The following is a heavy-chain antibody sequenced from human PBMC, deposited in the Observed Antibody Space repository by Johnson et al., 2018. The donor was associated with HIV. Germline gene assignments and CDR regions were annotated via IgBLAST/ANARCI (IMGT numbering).Heavy chain of an antibody. CDR3: ARDLRRGDSPRAFDI. J-gene: IGHJ3*02. V-gene: IGHV3-66*01. D-gene: IGHD3-16*01. Sequence: VQLVESGGGVVRPGGSLRLSCAASGFTVSSNYMSWVRQAPGKGLEWVSVIYSGGSTYYADSVKGRFTISRDNSKNTLYLQMNSLRPGDTSVYFCARDLRRGDSPRAFDIWGQGTMVTVSS. CDR1: GFTVSSNY. CDR2: IYSGGST.